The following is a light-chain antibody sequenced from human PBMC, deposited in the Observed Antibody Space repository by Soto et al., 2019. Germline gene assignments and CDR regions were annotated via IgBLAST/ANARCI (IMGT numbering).Light chain of an antibody. Sequence: EIVLTQSPGTLSLSPGERATLSCRASQSVSSSYLAWYQQKPGQAPRLLIYGASSRATGIPARFSGSASGTDFTLTISRLEPEDFAVYYCQQYGSSPGAVTFGPGTKVDIK. CDR2: GAS. J-gene: IGKJ3*01. CDR3: QQYGSSPGAVT. CDR1: QSVSSSY. V-gene: IGKV3-20*01.